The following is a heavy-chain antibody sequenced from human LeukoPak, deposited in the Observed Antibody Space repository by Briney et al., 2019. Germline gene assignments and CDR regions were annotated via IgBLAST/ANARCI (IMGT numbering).Heavy chain of an antibody. CDR1: GYTFTNYY. Sequence: GASVKVSCKASGYTFTNYYMHWVRQAPGQGLEGMGIINPSGGSTSYAQKFQGRVTMTRDTSTSTVYMELSSLRSEDTAVYYCARAVPGKVLDCWGQGTLVTVSS. D-gene: IGHD2-2*01. J-gene: IGHJ4*02. V-gene: IGHV1-46*01. CDR3: ARAVPGKVLDC. CDR2: INPSGGST.